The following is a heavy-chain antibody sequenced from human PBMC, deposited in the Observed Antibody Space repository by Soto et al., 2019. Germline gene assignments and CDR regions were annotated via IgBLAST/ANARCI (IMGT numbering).Heavy chain of an antibody. V-gene: IGHV1-3*04. CDR1: GYTFTSYT. J-gene: IGHJ3*02. CDR3: ARVRYHCICISCYVDAFDI. Sequence: ASVKVSCKASGYTFTSYTIHWVRQAPGQRLEWMGWINTGNGNTRYSQKFQGRVTITRDTSASTAYMELSSLRSEDTAMYYCARVRYHCICISCYVDAFDIWGQGTMVTVSS. D-gene: IGHD2-2*01. CDR2: INTGNGNT.